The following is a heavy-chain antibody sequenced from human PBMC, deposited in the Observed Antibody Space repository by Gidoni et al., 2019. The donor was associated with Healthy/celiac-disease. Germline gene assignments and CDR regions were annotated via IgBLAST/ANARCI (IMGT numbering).Heavy chain of an antibody. J-gene: IGHJ4*02. CDR3: ARDPPADRKGYCSGGSCYPDY. V-gene: IGHV3-48*04. Sequence: EVQLVESGGGLVQPGGSLRLSCAASGFTFSSYSMNWVRQAPGKGLELVSYISSSSSTIYYADSVKGRFTISRDNAKNSLYLQMNSLRAEDTAVYYCARDPPADRKGYCSGGSCYPDYWGQGTLVTVSS. CDR1: GFTFSSYS. CDR2: ISSSSSTI. D-gene: IGHD2-15*01.